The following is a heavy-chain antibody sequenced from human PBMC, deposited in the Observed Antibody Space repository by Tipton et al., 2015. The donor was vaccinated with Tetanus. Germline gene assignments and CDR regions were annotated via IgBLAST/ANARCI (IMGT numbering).Heavy chain of an antibody. J-gene: IGHJ4*02. CDR1: DGSLGTFY. CDR3: ARTGWFGHMPAFDS. Sequence: TLSLTCTVSDGSLGTFYWTWIRQPPGRGLEWIGYISYRGSAKYNPSLKSRLTISVDTSRAQFSLKLKSVTAADTPVYYCARTGWFGHMPAFDSWGPGTLVTVSS. D-gene: IGHD3-10*01. CDR2: ISYRGSA. V-gene: IGHV4-59*01.